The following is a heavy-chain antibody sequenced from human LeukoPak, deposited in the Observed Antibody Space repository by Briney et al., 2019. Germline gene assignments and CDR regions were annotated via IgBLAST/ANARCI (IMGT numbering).Heavy chain of an antibody. Sequence: GSLGLSFAASGFPFSSYAMSWVRPAPGKGLEWVSAISGSGGSTYYADSVKGRFTISRDNSKNTLYLQMNSLRAEDTAVYYCAKSYRNWNDGSAFDIWGQGTMVTVSS. CDR1: GFPFSSYA. D-gene: IGHD1-20*01. CDR2: ISGSGGST. V-gene: IGHV3-23*01. J-gene: IGHJ3*02. CDR3: AKSYRNWNDGSAFDI.